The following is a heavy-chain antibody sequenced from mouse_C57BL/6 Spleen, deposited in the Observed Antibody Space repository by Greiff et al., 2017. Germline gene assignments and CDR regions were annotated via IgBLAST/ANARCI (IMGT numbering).Heavy chain of an antibody. V-gene: IGHV1-72*01. CDR3: ARVEVSSGYAFDY. Sequence: QVQLQQPGAELVKPGASVKLSCKASGYTFTSYWMHWVKQRPGRGLECIGRIDPNSGGTKYNEKFKSKDTLTVDKPSSTAYMQLSSLTSEDSAVYYCARVEVSSGYAFDYWGQGTTLTVSS. CDR1: GYTFTSYW. CDR2: IDPNSGGT. J-gene: IGHJ2*01. D-gene: IGHD3-2*02.